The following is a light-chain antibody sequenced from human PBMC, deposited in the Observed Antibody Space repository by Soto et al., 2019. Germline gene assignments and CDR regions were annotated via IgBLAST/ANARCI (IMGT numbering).Light chain of an antibody. Sequence: EIVLTQSPGTLSLSPGERATLSCRASQSVSSSYLAWYQQKPGQAPRLLIYGASSRATGIPDRFSGSGSGTDFTLTISRLEPEEFAVYYCQQYGSPPETFGQGTKVDIK. V-gene: IGKV3-20*01. CDR3: QQYGSPPET. CDR2: GAS. J-gene: IGKJ1*01. CDR1: QSVSSSY.